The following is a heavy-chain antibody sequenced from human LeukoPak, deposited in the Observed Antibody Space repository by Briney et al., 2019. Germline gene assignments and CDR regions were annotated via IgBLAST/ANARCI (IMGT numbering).Heavy chain of an antibody. D-gene: IGHD4-11*01. J-gene: IGHJ4*02. CDR2: INPNSGGT. CDR1: GYTFTDYY. Sequence: ASVKVSCKASGYTFTDYYMHWVRQGPGQGLEWMGWINPNSGGTNYAQKFQGRVTMTRGTSISTAYMELSRLTSDDTAVYYCARDAIVRDYSNSDYWGQGTLVTVSS. V-gene: IGHV1-2*02. CDR3: ARDAIVRDYSNSDY.